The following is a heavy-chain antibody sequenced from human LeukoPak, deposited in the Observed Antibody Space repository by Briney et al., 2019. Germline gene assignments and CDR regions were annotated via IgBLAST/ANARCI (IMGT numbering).Heavy chain of an antibody. CDR2: INHSGST. V-gene: IGHV4-34*01. J-gene: IGHJ5*02. CDR3: ARGGYGSGSYYNSYNWFDP. CDR1: GGSFSGYY. D-gene: IGHD3-10*01. Sequence: SETLSLTCAVYGGSFSGYYWSWIRQPPGKGLEWIGEINHSGSTNYNPSLKSRVTISVDTSKNQFSLKLSSVTAADTAVYYCARGGYGSGSYYNSYNWFDPWGQGTLVTVSS.